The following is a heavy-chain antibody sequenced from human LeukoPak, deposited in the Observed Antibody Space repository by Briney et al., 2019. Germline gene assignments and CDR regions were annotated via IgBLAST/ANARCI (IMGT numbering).Heavy chain of an antibody. Sequence: PGGSLRLSCAASGFTFSNYWMHWVRQPPGKGLVWVSRINRDGSSLSYADSVKGRFTISRDNAENTLYLQMNSLRAEDTAVYYCAKDREYSSSWLYGMDVWGQGTTVTVSS. J-gene: IGHJ6*02. V-gene: IGHV3-74*01. CDR3: AKDREYSSSWLYGMDV. CDR2: INRDGSSL. D-gene: IGHD6-13*01. CDR1: GFTFSNYW.